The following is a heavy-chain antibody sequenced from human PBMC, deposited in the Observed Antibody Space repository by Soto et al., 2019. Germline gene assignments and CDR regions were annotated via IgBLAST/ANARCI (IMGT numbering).Heavy chain of an antibody. V-gene: IGHV1-2*02. CDR1: GYTFTGYY. J-gene: IGHJ6*02. CDR2: INPNSGGT. D-gene: IGHD1-20*01. Sequence: ASVKVSCKASGYTFTGYYMHWVRQAPGQGLEWMGWINPNSGGTNYAQKFQGRVTMTRDTSISTAYMELSRLRSDDTAVYYCARLGNWNDEDYYYYGMDVWGQGTTVTVS. CDR3: ARLGNWNDEDYYYYGMDV.